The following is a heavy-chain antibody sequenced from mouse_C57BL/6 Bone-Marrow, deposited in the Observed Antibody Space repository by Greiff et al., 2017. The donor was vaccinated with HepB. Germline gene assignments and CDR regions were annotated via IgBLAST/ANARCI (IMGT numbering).Heavy chain of an antibody. CDR2: INPSNGGT. CDR1: GYTFTSYW. V-gene: IGHV1-53*01. Sequence: QVQLQQPGTELVKPGASVKLSCKASGYTFTSYWMHWVKQRPGQGLEWIGNINPSNGGTNYNEKFKSKATLTVDKSSSTAYMQLSSLTSEDSAVYYCARKGSMVTTRYYFDYWGQGTTLTVSS. D-gene: IGHD2-2*01. CDR3: ARKGSMVTTRYYFDY. J-gene: IGHJ2*01.